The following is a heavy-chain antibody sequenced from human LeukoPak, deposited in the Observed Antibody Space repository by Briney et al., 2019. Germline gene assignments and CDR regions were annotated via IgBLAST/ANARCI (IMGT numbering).Heavy chain of an antibody. D-gene: IGHD3-16*01. CDR1: GFTFSSYA. CDR3: APWGIMAY. J-gene: IGHJ4*02. CDR2: ISYDGSNK. Sequence: GGSLRLSCAASGFTFSSYAMHWVRQAPGKGLEWVAVISYDGSNKYYADSVKGRFTISRDNSKNTLYLQMNSLRAEDTAVYYGAPWGIMAYWGQETLVTVS. V-gene: IGHV3-30-3*01.